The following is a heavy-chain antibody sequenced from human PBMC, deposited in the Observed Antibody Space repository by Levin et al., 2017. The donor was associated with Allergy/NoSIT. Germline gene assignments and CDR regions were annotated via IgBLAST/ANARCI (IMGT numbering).Heavy chain of an antibody. CDR2: IYYSGSS. Sequence: SQTLSLTCTVSGGSISSSNYYWGWIRQPPGKGLEWIGSIYYSGSSYYNPSLKSRVTISVDTSKNQLSLKLSSVTAADTAVFYCARMYSSGWNHFDYWGQGTLVTVSS. CDR1: GGSISSSNYY. V-gene: IGHV4-39*01. D-gene: IGHD6-19*01. CDR3: ARMYSSGWNHFDY. J-gene: IGHJ4*02.